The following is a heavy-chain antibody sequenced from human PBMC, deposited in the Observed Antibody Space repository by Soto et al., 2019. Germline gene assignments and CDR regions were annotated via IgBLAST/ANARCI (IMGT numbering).Heavy chain of an antibody. Sequence: QVQLQESGPGLVKPSETLSLTCTVSGGSISSYYWSWIRQPPGKGLEWIGYIYYSGSTNYNPSLKSRVTISVDTSKNQFFLKLSSVTAADTAVYYCAREGPDSSGWTGMAWYFDLWGRGTLVTVSS. V-gene: IGHV4-59*01. CDR1: GGSISSYY. CDR2: IYYSGST. CDR3: AREGPDSSGWTGMAWYFDL. J-gene: IGHJ2*01. D-gene: IGHD6-19*01.